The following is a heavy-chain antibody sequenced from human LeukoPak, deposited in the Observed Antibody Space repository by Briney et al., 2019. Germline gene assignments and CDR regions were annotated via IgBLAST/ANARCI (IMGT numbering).Heavy chain of an antibody. CDR2: IYYSGST. J-gene: IGHJ4*02. CDR1: GDSISSGGYY. D-gene: IGHD3-10*01. CDR3: ARSPGGAAYYFGY. Sequence: SQTLSLTCTVSGDSISSGGYYWNWIRQHPGKGLEWIGYIYYSGSTYYHPSLKSGVTISVDTSKNQFSLKLSSVTAADTAVYYCARSPGGAAYYFGYWGQGTLVTVSS. V-gene: IGHV4-31*03.